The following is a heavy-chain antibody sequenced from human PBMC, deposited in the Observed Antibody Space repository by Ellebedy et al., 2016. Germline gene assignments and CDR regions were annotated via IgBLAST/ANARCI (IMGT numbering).Heavy chain of an antibody. CDR2: ISKDGDGK. CDR1: GFAFHSFS. J-gene: IGHJ4*02. CDR3: AKEDGGHPQIDY. V-gene: IGHV3-30*18. D-gene: IGHD4-23*01. Sequence: GESLKISXAASGFAFHSFSMHWVRQTPAKGLEWVAVISKDGDGKHILDSVRDRLTISRDNSMNTLYLQMDSLRREDTAVYFCAKEDGGHPQIDYWGQGTPVIIAS.